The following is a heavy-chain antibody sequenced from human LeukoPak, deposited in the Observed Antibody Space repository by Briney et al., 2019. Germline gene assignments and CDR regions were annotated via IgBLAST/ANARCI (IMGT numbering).Heavy chain of an antibody. D-gene: IGHD3-22*01. Sequence: PGGSLRLSCAASGFTFSSYSMNWVRQAPGKGLEWVSYFSSSGSTIFYADSVKGRFTISRENAKNSLYPQMNSLSADDTAVYFCARERESPQGITMIVVVPGAFDIWGQGTMVTVSS. CDR2: FSSSGSTI. V-gene: IGHV3-48*01. CDR1: GFTFSSYS. CDR3: ARERESPQGITMIVVVPGAFDI. J-gene: IGHJ3*02.